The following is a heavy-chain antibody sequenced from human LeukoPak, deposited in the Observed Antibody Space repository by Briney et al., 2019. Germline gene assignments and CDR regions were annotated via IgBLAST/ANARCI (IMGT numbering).Heavy chain of an antibody. CDR3: AGDYNFLTGLNY. CDR1: GLTFSGSG. V-gene: IGHV3-73*01. CDR2: IGRQGDSDAT. Sequence: GGSLRLSCAASGLTFSGSGIHWVRQASGKGLEWLGRIGRQGDSDATRYAASLKGKFTISRVDSRNTAYLQMNSLKTEDTAMYYCAGDYNFLTGLNYWGQGTLVTVSS. J-gene: IGHJ4*02. D-gene: IGHD3-9*01.